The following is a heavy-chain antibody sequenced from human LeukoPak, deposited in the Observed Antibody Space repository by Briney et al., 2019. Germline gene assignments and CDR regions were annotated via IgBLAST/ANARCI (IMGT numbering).Heavy chain of an antibody. CDR3: ARGRPHGNDY. Sequence: PGGSLRLSCAASGFTFTDAWMSWVRQAPGKGLVWVSRIASDGSSTTYADSVKGRFSISRDNAKNTLYLQMNSLRVEDTAVYYCARGRPHGNDYWGQGTLVIVSS. J-gene: IGHJ4*02. CDR1: GFTFTDAW. CDR2: IASDGSST. D-gene: IGHD4-23*01. V-gene: IGHV3-74*01.